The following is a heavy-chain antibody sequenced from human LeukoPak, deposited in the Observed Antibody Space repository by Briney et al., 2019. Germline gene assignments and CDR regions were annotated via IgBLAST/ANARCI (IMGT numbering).Heavy chain of an antibody. CDR1: GGSISSSSYY. CDR2: IYYSGST. V-gene: IGHV4-39*01. Sequence: SSETLSLTCTVSGGSISSSSYYWGWIRQPPGKGLEWIGSIYYSGSTYYNPPLKSRVTISVDTSKNQFSLKLSSVTAADTAVYYCARHNPYSSSWYHTTRGDYWGQGTLVTVSS. CDR3: ARHNPYSSSWYHTTRGDY. J-gene: IGHJ4*02. D-gene: IGHD6-13*01.